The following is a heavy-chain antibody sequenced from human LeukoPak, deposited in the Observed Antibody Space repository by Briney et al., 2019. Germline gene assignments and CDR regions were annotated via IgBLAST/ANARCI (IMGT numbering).Heavy chain of an antibody. CDR2: INHSGST. CDR1: GGSFSGYY. CDR3: ATVPGIAAAGYDY. J-gene: IGHJ4*02. D-gene: IGHD6-13*01. Sequence: PSETLSLTCAVYGGSFSGYYWSWIRQPPGKGLEWIGEINHSGSTNYNPSLKSRVTISVGTSKNQFSLKLSSVTAADTAVYYCATVPGIAAAGYDYWGQGTLVTVSS. V-gene: IGHV4-34*01.